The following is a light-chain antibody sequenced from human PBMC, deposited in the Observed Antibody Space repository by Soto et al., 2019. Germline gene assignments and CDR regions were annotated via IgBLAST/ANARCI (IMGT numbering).Light chain of an antibody. CDR3: QQYGTSPPVT. V-gene: IGKV3-20*01. J-gene: IGKJ4*01. CDR2: GAS. Sequence: EIVLTQSPGTLSLSPGDTATLSCRASQSISSDYVAWYQQKPGQAPRLLIYGASSRAAGIPDRFSGSGSGIDFTLTVSRLEPEDFAVYYCQQYGTSPPVTFGGGTKVEIK. CDR1: QSISSDY.